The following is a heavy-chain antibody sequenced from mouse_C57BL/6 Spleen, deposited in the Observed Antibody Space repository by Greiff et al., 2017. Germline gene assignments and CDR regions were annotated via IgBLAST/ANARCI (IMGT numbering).Heavy chain of an antibody. J-gene: IGHJ1*03. CDR1: GYTFTSYD. D-gene: IGHD1-1*01. V-gene: IGHV1-85*01. Sequence: VMLVESGPELVKPGASVKLSCKASGYTFTSYDINWVKQRPGQGLEWIGWIYPRDGSTKYNEKFKGKATLTVDTSSSTAYMELHSLTSEDSAVYFCASRGGSSYVGWYFDVWGTGTTVTVSS. CDR2: IYPRDGST. CDR3: ASRGGSSYVGWYFDV.